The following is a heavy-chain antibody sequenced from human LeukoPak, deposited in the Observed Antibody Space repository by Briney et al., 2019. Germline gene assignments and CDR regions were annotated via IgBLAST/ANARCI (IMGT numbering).Heavy chain of an antibody. CDR2: IYHSGST. Sequence: PSETPSLTCAVSGGSISSGGYSWSWIRQPPGKGLEWIGYIYHSGSTYYNPSLKSRVTISVDRSKNQFSLKLSSVTAADTAVYYCARAKTVPAAIGWFDPWGQGTLVTVSS. J-gene: IGHJ5*02. CDR1: GGSISSGGYS. D-gene: IGHD2-2*01. V-gene: IGHV4-30-2*01. CDR3: ARAKTVPAAIGWFDP.